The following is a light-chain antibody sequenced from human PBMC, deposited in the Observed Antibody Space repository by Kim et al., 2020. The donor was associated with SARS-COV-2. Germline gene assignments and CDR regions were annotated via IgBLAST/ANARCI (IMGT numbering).Light chain of an antibody. CDR1: SSDVGSYPY. V-gene: IGLV2-8*01. CDR3: SSYADRNILVL. CDR2: EVS. J-gene: IGLJ2*01. Sequence: QSALTQPPSASGSPGQSVTISCTGTSSDVGSYPYVSWYQQHPGKAPKLMIYEVSKRPSGVPDRFSGSKSGNTASLTVSGLQAEDEADYYCSSYADRNILVLFGGGTQLTVL.